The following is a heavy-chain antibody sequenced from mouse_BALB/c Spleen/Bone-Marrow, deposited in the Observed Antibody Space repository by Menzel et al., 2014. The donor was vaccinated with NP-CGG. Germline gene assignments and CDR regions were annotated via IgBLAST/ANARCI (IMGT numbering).Heavy chain of an antibody. CDR2: IRNKAYSYTT. V-gene: IGHV7-3*02. CDR1: GFTFTDYY. CDR3: ARDMGGVHFDY. Sequence: EVHLVESGGGLVQPGGSLRLSCATSGFTFTDYYMNWVRQPPGKALEWLGFIRNKAYSYTTEYSASVKGRFTISRDNSQSILYLQMNTLRAEYSATYYGARDMGGVHFDYWGRGTTLTVSS. D-gene: IGHD2-14*01. J-gene: IGHJ2*01.